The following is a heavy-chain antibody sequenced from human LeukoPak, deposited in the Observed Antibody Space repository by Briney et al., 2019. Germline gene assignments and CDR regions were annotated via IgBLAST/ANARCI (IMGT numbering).Heavy chain of an antibody. J-gene: IGHJ4*02. CDR3: AKKWGVGTTTLDYFDY. V-gene: IGHV3-23*01. D-gene: IGHD1-26*01. CDR2: ISGRAGST. CDR1: GGSISSGGYY. Sequence: LSLTCTVSGGSISSGGYYWSWVRQAPGKGLEWVSGISGRAGSTYYADSVKGRFTISRDNSKNTLYLQMNSLTDDDTAVYYCAKKWGVGTTTLDYFDYWGQGTLVTVSS.